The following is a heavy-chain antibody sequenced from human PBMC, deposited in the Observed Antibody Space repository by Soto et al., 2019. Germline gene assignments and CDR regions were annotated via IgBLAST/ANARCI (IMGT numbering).Heavy chain of an antibody. Sequence: SVKVSCKASGGTFSSYAISWVRQAPGQGLEWMGGIIPIFGTANYAQKFQGRVTITADESTSTAYMELNSLRPEDTAVYYCARGSGAHYNSGTLLDWGQGTRVTVSS. V-gene: IGHV1-69*13. J-gene: IGHJ4*02. CDR1: GGTFSSYA. CDR3: ARGSGAHYNSGTLLD. CDR2: IIPIFGTA. D-gene: IGHD6-25*01.